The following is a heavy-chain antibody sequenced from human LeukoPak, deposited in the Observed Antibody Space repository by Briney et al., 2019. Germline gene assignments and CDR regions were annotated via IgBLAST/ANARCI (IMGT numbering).Heavy chain of an antibody. V-gene: IGHV4-39*01. CDR2: FHYSGSA. D-gene: IGHD2-15*01. J-gene: IGHJ4*02. CDR1: GDSINSLDL. CDR3: ARHVLGSSKIDY. Sequence: PSETLSLTCTVSGDSINSLDLWSWVRQPPGKGLEWIGSFHYSGSAYYNPSLKSRVTRSVDTSKNQFSLKLSSVTAADTAVYYCARHVLGSSKIDYWGQGTLVTVSS.